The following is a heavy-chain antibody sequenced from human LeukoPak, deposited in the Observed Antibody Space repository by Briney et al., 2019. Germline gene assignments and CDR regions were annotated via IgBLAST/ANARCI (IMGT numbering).Heavy chain of an antibody. J-gene: IGHJ4*02. CDR2: ISSSGSTI. CDR1: GFTFSSYE. CDR3: ARDLRFWSGYYYF. Sequence: PGGSLRLSCAASGFTFSSYEMNWVRQAPGKGLEWVSYISSSGSTIYYAESIKGRFTISRDNAKNSLYLQMNSLRAEDTSVYYCARDLRFWSGYYYFWGQGTLVTVSS. V-gene: IGHV3-48*03. D-gene: IGHD3-3*01.